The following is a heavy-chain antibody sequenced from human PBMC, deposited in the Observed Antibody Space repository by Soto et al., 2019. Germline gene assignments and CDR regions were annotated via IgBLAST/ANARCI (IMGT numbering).Heavy chain of an antibody. CDR2: MTHESGSR. J-gene: IGHJ6*04. Sequence: ALVKCSCHCSGYTFTSHGXQSVRHFTGQALPSVASMTHESGSRGYAQKFRGRVTMNRQPSISTAYMEVSRLRSEDTAVYYCAREGIWSGYYKISNDYYYYYGMDVWGKGTTVAVSS. CDR1: GYTFTSHG. CDR3: AREGIWSGYYKISNDYYYYYGMDV. D-gene: IGHD3-3*01. V-gene: IGHV1-8*02.